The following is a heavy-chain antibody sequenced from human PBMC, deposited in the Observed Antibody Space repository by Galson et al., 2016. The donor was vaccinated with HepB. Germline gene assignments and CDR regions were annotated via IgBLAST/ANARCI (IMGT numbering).Heavy chain of an antibody. CDR3: ARPSGDDLGGAFDI. CDR2: IDWDDDK. V-gene: IGHV2-70*11. J-gene: IGHJ3*02. D-gene: IGHD5-12*01. CDR1: GFSLSTSGMC. Sequence: PALVKPTQTLTLTCTFSGFSLSTSGMCVSWIRQPPGKALEWLARIDWDDDKYYITSLKTRLTISKDTSKNQVVLTMTIMDPVDTATYYCARPSGDDLGGAFDIWGQGTMVTVSS.